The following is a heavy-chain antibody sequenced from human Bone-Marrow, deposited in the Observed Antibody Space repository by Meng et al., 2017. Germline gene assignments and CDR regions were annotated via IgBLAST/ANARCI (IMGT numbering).Heavy chain of an antibody. J-gene: IGHJ3*02. V-gene: IGHV3-33*08. CDR2: IWYDGSNK. CDR1: GFTFDDYA. CDR3: ARPLYDSSPFYAFDI. D-gene: IGHD3-22*01. Sequence: GESLKISCAASGFTFDDYAMHWVRQAPGKGLEWVAVIWYDGSNKYYADSVKGRFTISRDNSKNTLYLQMNSLRAEDTAVYYCARPLYDSSPFYAFDIWGQGTMVTVSS.